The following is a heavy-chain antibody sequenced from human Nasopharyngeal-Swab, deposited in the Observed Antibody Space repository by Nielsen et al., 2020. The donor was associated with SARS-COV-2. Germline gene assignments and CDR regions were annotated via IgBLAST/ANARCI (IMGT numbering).Heavy chain of an antibody. V-gene: IGHV1-46*01. CDR3: ARGIGVLRFLEWSHMDV. J-gene: IGHJ6*03. CDR1: GYTFTSYY. CDR2: INPSGGST. Sequence: ASVKVSCKASGYTFTSYYMHWVRQAPGQGLEWMGIINPSGGSTSYAQKFQGRVTMTSDTSTSTVYMELSSLRSEDTAVYYCARGIGVLRFLEWSHMDVWGKGTTVTVSS. D-gene: IGHD3-3*01.